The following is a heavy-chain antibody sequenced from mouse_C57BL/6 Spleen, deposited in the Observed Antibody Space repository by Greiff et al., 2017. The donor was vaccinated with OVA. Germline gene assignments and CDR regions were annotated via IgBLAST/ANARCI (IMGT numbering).Heavy chain of an antibody. CDR3: AREEDDYDVGYYAMDY. CDR1: GYSITSGYY. V-gene: IGHV3-6*01. D-gene: IGHD2-4*01. CDR2: ISYDGSN. J-gene: IGHJ4*01. Sequence: EVQLQQSGPGLVKPSQSLSLTCSVTGYSITSGYYWHWIRQFPGNKLEWMGYISYDGSNNYNPSLKNRISITRDTSKNQFFLKLNSVTTEDTATYYCAREEDDYDVGYYAMDYWGQGTSVTVSS.